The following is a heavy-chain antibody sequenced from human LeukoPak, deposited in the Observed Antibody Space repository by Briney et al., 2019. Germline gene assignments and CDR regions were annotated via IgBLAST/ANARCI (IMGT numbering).Heavy chain of an antibody. J-gene: IGHJ2*01. CDR3: ARDLYRSGPFDL. Sequence: GGSLRLSCAASGFIFSSYAMSWVRQAPGKGLEWVSAISGSGERTYYADPVKGRFTISRDNSKSTVYLQMNSLRAEDTAMYYCARDLYRSGPFDLWGRGTLVTVSS. CDR2: ISGSGERT. V-gene: IGHV3-23*01. D-gene: IGHD5-18*01. CDR1: GFIFSSYA.